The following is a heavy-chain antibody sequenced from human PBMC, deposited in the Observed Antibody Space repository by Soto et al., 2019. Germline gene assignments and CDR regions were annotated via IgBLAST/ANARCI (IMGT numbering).Heavy chain of an antibody. J-gene: IGHJ4*02. V-gene: IGHV1-18*01. CDR1: GYTFTSYG. Sequence: QVQLVQSGAEVKKPGASVKVSCKASGYTFTSYGISWVRQAPGQGLEWMGWISAYNGNTNYAQKIQGRVTMTTDTSTSTAYMELRSLRSDDTAVYYCAREFYGSGSYYMQGFDYWGQGTLVTVSS. CDR2: ISAYNGNT. CDR3: AREFYGSGSYYMQGFDY. D-gene: IGHD3-10*01.